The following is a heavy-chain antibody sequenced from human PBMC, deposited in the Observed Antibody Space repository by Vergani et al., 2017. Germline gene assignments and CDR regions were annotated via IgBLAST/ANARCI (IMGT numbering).Heavy chain of an antibody. V-gene: IGHV1-69*18. CDR2: IIPIFGTA. J-gene: IGHJ2*01. CDR3: AREGYCSGGSCHWYFDL. Sequence: QVQLVQSGAEVKKPGSSVKVSCKASGGTFSSYAISWVRQAPGQGLEWMGRIIPIFGTANYAQKFQGRVTITADESTSTAYMELSSLRSEDTAVYYCAREGYCSGGSCHWYFDLWGRGTLVTVSS. CDR1: GGTFSSYA. D-gene: IGHD2-15*01.